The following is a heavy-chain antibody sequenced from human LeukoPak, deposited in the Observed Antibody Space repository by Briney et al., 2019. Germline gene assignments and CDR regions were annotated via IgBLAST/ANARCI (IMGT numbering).Heavy chain of an antibody. V-gene: IGHV1-18*01. J-gene: IGHJ4*02. CDR1: GYTFTSYG. CDR3: ARDLHYYDSSGYYIFVY. Sequence: ASVKVSCKASGYTFTSYGSSWVRQAPGQGLEWMGWMSAYNGNTNYAQKLQGRVTMTTDTSTSTAYMELRSLRSDDTAVYYCARDLHYYDSSGYYIFVYWGQGTLVTVSS. D-gene: IGHD3-22*01. CDR2: MSAYNGNT.